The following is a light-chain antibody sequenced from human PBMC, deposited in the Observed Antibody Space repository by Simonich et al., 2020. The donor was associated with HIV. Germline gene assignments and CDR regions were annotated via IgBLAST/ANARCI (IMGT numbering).Light chain of an antibody. CDR1: SSDVGSFNL. Sequence: QSALTQPASVSGSPGTSITIPCTGTSSDVGSFNLVSWYQQHPGKAPKVMIYEGSERPAGVSNRCSGSKSDNTASLTISGLQAEDEADYYCCSYAGSSTWVFGGGTKVTVL. CDR3: CSYAGSSTWV. CDR2: EGS. V-gene: IGLV2-23*01. J-gene: IGLJ3*02.